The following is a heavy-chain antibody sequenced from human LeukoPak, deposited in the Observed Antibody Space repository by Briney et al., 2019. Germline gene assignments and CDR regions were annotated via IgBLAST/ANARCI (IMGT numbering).Heavy chain of an antibody. V-gene: IGHV4-39*07. J-gene: IGHJ6*03. CDR2: IYYSGSA. CDR1: GGSISTSTYY. D-gene: IGHD2-8*01. Sequence: SETLSLTCTVSGGSISTSTYYWGWIRQPPGKGLEWIGSIYYSGSAYYNPSLKSRVTISVDTSKNQFSLKLSSVTAADTAVYYCARMGPIMVYARSYYYYYMDVWGKGTTVTVSS. CDR3: ARMGPIMVYARSYYYYYMDV.